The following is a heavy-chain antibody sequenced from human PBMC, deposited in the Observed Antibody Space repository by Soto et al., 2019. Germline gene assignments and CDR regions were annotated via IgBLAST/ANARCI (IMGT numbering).Heavy chain of an antibody. D-gene: IGHD3-3*01. CDR3: ARISQSDFWSGYYYFFDY. V-gene: IGHV1-18*01. CDR1: GYTFTDYG. J-gene: IGHJ4*02. CDR2: ITAFNGNT. Sequence: QVHLVQSGAEVEKPGASVKVSCKASGYTFTDYGISWVRQAPGQGLQWMGWITAFNGNTKYAQQFQGRVTMTTDTSTSTAYMELRSLESDDPAVYYCARISQSDFWSGYYYFFDYWGQGTLVTVSS.